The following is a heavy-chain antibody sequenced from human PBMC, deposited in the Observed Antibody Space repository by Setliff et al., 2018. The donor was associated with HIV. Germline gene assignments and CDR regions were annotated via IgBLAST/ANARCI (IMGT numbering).Heavy chain of an antibody. CDR2: ISTYNDNT. D-gene: IGHD3-22*01. CDR3: ARQHYFDSGGLGAFDI. V-gene: IGHV1-18*01. Sequence: GASVKVSCKASGYTFSTYGINWVRQVPGQGLEWMGWISTYNDNTNYAQKLQGRVTMTTDTSTSTAYMELRSLRSDDTAVYYCARQHYFDSGGLGAFDIWGQGTVVTVSS. J-gene: IGHJ3*02. CDR1: GYTFSTYG.